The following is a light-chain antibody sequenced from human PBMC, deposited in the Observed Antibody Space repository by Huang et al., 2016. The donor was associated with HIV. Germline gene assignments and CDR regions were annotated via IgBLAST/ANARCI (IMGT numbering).Light chain of an antibody. V-gene: IGKV1-39*01. J-gene: IGKJ3*01. Sequence: DIQMTQSPPSLSASLGDRVTITCRASQSITTYLNWYRHKPGEAPELLIHATSTLQNWVPSRFSGGGSGTDFTLTITNLQPEDFAVFYCQQYGNSPFTFGPGTKVDI. CDR1: QSITTY. CDR3: QQYGNSPFT. CDR2: ATS.